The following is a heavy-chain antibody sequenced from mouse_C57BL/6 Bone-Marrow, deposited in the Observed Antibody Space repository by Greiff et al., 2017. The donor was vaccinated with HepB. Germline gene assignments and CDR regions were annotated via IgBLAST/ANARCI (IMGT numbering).Heavy chain of an antibody. CDR1: GFNIKDDY. V-gene: IGHV14-4*01. CDR2: IDPENGDT. CDR3: TFYYYGSSSQYFDV. Sequence: DVHLVESGAELVRPGASVKLSCTASGFNIKDDYMHWVKQRPEQGLEWIGWIDPENGDTEYASKFQGKATITADTSSNTAYLQLSSLTSEDTAVYYCTFYYYGSSSQYFDVWGTGTTVTVSS. J-gene: IGHJ1*03. D-gene: IGHD1-1*01.